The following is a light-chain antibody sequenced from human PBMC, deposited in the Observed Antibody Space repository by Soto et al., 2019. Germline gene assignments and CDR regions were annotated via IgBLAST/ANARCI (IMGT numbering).Light chain of an antibody. CDR3: QQYGSSPRT. V-gene: IGKV3-20*01. CDR1: QSVSSHY. Sequence: EIVLTQSPGTLSLSPGERATITCRASQSVSSHYLAWYQQKPGQAPGLLIYGAFKRATGIPDRFSGSGAGTDFTLTISRMEPEDFAVYCCQQYGSSPRTFGQGTKVDIK. J-gene: IGKJ1*01. CDR2: GAF.